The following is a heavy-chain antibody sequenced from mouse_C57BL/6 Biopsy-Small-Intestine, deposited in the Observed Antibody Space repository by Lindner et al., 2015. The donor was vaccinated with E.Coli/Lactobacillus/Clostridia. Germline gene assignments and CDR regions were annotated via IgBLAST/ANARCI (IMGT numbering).Heavy chain of an antibody. CDR1: GYTSTSYG. J-gene: IGHJ4*01. CDR2: IYPRSGNT. CDR3: ARTYGTPGDY. D-gene: IGHD1-1*01. V-gene: IGHV1-81*01. Sequence: VQLQESGAELARPEASVKLSCKASGYTSTSYGISWVKQRTGQGLEWIGEIYPRSGNTYYNEKFKGKATLTADKSSSTAYMELRSLTSEDSAVYFCARTYGTPGDYWGQGTSVTVSS.